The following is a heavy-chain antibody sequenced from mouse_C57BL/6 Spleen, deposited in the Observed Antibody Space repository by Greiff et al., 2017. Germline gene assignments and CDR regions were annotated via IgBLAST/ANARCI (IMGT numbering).Heavy chain of an antibody. J-gene: IGHJ2*01. V-gene: IGHV14-3*01. CDR1: GFNIKNTY. Sequence: EVKLVESVAELVRPGASVKLSCTASGFNIKNTYMHWVKQRPEQGLEWIGRIDPANGNTKYAPKFQGKATLTADTSSNTAYLQLSSRTSEETASYYGARNWDVGYWGQGTTLTVSS. CDR3: ARNWDVGY. D-gene: IGHD4-1*01. CDR2: IDPANGNT.